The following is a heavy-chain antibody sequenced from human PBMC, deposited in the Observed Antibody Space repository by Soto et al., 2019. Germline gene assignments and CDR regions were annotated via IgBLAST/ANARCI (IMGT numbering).Heavy chain of an antibody. CDR2: IYHSGST. CDR3: ARDHSSSWYYGMDV. J-gene: IGHJ6*02. Sequence: SETLSLTCAVSGGSISSGGYSWSWIRQPPGKGLEWIGYIYHSGSTYYNPSLKSRVTISVDRSKNQFSLKLSSVTAADTAVYYCARDHSSSWYYGMDVWGQGTTLTVSS. V-gene: IGHV4-30-2*01. CDR1: GGSISSGGYS. D-gene: IGHD6-13*01.